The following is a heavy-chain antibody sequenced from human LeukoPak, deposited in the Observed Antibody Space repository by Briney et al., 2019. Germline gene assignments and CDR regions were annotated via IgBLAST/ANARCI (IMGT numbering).Heavy chain of an antibody. CDR1: GFTFSDRY. J-gene: IGHJ6*02. V-gene: IGHV3-11*03. Sequence: KSGGSLRLSCAASGFTFSDRYMGWVRQAPGKGLAWVSYISSSSHYTNYEASVRGRFIISRDNARDSLYLQMNSLRAEDTAAYYRARPLPAPDSSGYYYDYYYYGMDVWGQGTTVTVSS. CDR2: ISSSSHYT. D-gene: IGHD3-22*01. CDR3: ARPLPAPDSSGYYYDYYYYGMDV.